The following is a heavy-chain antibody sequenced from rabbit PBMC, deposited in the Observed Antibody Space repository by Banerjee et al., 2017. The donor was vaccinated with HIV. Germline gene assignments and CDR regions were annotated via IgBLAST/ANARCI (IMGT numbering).Heavy chain of an antibody. Sequence: QSLEESGGDLVKPGASLTLTCTASGFSFSSSYYMCWVRQAPGKGLEWIACIYTGSSGSTYYASWAKGRFTISKTSSTTVTLQMTSLTVADTATYFCARDLAGVPGWNFNLWGPGPSSPS. D-gene: IGHD3-1*01. CDR2: IYTGSSGST. V-gene: IGHV1S40*01. CDR1: GFSFSSSYY. J-gene: IGHJ4*01. CDR3: ARDLAGVPGWNFNL.